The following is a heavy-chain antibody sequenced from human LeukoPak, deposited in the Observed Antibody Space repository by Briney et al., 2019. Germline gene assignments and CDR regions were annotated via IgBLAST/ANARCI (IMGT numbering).Heavy chain of an antibody. CDR2: IYYSGST. CDR3: ARERYYYDREGYYYFFDS. CDR1: GGSISSSSYY. V-gene: IGHV4-39*07. D-gene: IGHD3-22*01. J-gene: IGHJ4*02. Sequence: PSETLSLTCTVSGGSISSSSYYWGWIRQPPGKGLEWIGSIYYSGSTYYNPSLKSRLTLSVDTPKNQFSLSLRSVTDADTAVYYCARERYYYDREGYYYFFDSWGPGTLVTVSS.